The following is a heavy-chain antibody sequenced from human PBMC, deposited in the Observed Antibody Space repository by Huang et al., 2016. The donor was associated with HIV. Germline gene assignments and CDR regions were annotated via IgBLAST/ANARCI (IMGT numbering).Heavy chain of an antibody. J-gene: IGHJ4*02. CDR2: INHNGKS. V-gene: IGHV4-34*02. CDR3: ARGFNYYASDNLGVYYFDS. D-gene: IGHD3-10*01. CDR1: GGAVRGSS. Sequence: QVQLKQWGAGLLKPSETLSLTCAVYGGAVRGSSWTLISQFPEKGLEWIGDINHNGKSMYNPSLSSRVTISTDTSKNHFSLHLTSVTAADTALYYCARGFNYYASDNLGVYYFDSWGLGTLVTVSP.